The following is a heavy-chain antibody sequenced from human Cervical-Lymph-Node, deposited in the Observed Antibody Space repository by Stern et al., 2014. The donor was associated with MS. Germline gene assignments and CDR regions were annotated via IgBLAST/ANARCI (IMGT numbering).Heavy chain of an antibody. V-gene: IGHV3-72*01. D-gene: IGHD5-12*01. CDR1: GFIISDHY. Sequence: VQLVQSGGGLVQPGGSLRLSCAASGFIISDHYMDWVRQAPGKGLEWVGRTRNKLNSYTTEYAASVKGRFTISRDDSKNSLYLQMNSLKTEDTAVYYCARGGYALLDYWGQGTLVTVSS. CDR3: ARGGYALLDY. J-gene: IGHJ4*02. CDR2: TRNKLNSYTT.